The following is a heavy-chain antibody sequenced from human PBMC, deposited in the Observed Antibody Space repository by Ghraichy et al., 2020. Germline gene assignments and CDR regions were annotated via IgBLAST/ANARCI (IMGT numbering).Heavy chain of an antibody. V-gene: IGHV3-66*01. CDR3: ARDSIAVAGIHFDY. D-gene: IGHD6-19*01. CDR1: GFTVSSNY. Sequence: GESLRLSCAASGFTVSSNYMSWVRQAPGKGLEWVSVIYSGGSTYYADSVKGRFTISRDNSKNTLYLQMNSLRAEDTAVYYCARDSIAVAGIHFDYWGQGTLVTVSS. J-gene: IGHJ4*02. CDR2: IYSGGST.